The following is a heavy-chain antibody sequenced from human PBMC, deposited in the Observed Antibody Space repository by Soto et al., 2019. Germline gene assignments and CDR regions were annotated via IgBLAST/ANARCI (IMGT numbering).Heavy chain of an antibody. CDR3: ARQGGVATMNWYFDL. D-gene: IGHD5-12*01. CDR2: IYYSGST. J-gene: IGHJ2*01. CDR1: GGSISSYY. Sequence: SEALSVTCTVSGGSISSYYWSWIRQPPGKGLEWIGYIYYSGSTNYNPSLKSRVTISVDTSKNQFSLKLSSVTSADTAVYYCARQGGVATMNWYFDLWGRGTLVTVSS. V-gene: IGHV4-59*08.